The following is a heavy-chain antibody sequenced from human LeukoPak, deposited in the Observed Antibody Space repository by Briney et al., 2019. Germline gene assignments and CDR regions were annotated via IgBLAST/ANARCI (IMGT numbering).Heavy chain of an antibody. CDR1: GFTFSSYW. CDR3: AGDGYDSSGYPDY. Sequence: GGSLRLSCAASGFTFSSYWMGWVRQAPGKGLEWVSSISSSSSYIYYADSVKGRFTISRDNAKNSLYLQMNSLRAEDTAVYYCAGDGYDSSGYPDYWGQGTLVTVSS. D-gene: IGHD3-22*01. V-gene: IGHV3-21*01. J-gene: IGHJ4*02. CDR2: ISSSSSYI.